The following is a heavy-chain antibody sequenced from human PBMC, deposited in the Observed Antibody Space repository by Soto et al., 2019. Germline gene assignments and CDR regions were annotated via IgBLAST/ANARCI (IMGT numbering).Heavy chain of an antibody. J-gene: IGHJ4*02. D-gene: IGHD6-13*01. CDR3: ARSAAGFDY. Sequence: VPVNRYCKAFGYTLTGYPMHCVRQAPGQRLEWMGWINAGNGNTKYSQNFQGRVTITRDTSASTAYMELSSLRSEDTAVYYCARSAAGFDYWGQGTLVTVSS. CDR1: GYTLTGYP. CDR2: INAGNGNT. V-gene: IGHV1-3*01.